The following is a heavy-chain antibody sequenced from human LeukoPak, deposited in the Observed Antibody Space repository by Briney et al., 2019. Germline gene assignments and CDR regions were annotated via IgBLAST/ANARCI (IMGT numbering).Heavy chain of an antibody. CDR1: GFTFSSYG. Sequence: GGSLRLSCAASGFTFSSYGMHWVRRAPGKGLEWVAFIRYDGSNKYYADSVKGRFTISRDNSKNTLYLQMNSLRAEDTAVYYCARDRTTVTTWYFDLWGRGTLVTVSS. J-gene: IGHJ2*01. V-gene: IGHV3-30*02. D-gene: IGHD4-17*01. CDR3: ARDRTTVTTWYFDL. CDR2: IRYDGSNK.